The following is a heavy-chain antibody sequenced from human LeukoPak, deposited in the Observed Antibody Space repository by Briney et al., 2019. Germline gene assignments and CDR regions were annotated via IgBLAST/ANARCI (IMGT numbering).Heavy chain of an antibody. CDR2: IYYSGST. Sequence: SETLSLTCTVSIGSISSNNYYWGWIRQPPGKGLEWIGSIYYSGSTYYNPSLQSRVTISIDTSKNQFSLRLSSVTAADTAVYYCVRDRQYYFDYWGQGTLVTVSS. V-gene: IGHV4-39*07. D-gene: IGHD6-19*01. J-gene: IGHJ4*02. CDR1: IGSISSNNYY. CDR3: VRDRQYYFDY.